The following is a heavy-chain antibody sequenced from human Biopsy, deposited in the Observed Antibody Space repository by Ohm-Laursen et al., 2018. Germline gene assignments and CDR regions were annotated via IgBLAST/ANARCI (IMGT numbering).Heavy chain of an antibody. CDR3: AKDKGAHINYGDLYYFDS. CDR2: IDWNRGSI. D-gene: IGHD3-10*01. J-gene: IGHJ4*02. V-gene: IGHV3-9*01. CDR1: RFTFEDYA. Sequence: SLRLSCAACRFTFEDYAMHWVRLTPGKGLEWVSGIDWNRGSIAYGDSVKGRFTISRDNGKNFLYLQMSSLRVEDTALYFCAKDKGAHINYGDLYYFDSWGPGTMVTVSA.